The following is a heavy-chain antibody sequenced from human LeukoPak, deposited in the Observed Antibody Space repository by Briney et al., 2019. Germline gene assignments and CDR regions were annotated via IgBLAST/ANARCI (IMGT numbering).Heavy chain of an antibody. Sequence: QPGRSLRLSCAASGFTFSSYAMHWVRQAPGKGLEWVAVISYDGSNKYYADSVKGRFTISRDNSKNTLYLQMNSLRAEDTAVYYCARDLVWSPFFWSGYYGYYYYYMDVWGKGTTVTVSS. J-gene: IGHJ6*03. CDR1: GFTFSSYA. CDR3: ARDLVWSPFFWSGYYGYYYYYMDV. D-gene: IGHD3-3*01. V-gene: IGHV3-30-3*01. CDR2: ISYDGSNK.